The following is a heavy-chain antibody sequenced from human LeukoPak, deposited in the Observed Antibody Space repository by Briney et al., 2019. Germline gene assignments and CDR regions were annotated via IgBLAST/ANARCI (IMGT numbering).Heavy chain of an antibody. Sequence: PGGSLRLSCAASGFSFSSYGMHWVRQAPGKGLEWVAVIWYDGSKKYYADSVKGRFIISRDNSRNTLYLQMNSLRVEDTTVYYCARGKAVAGRSRFDPWGQGTLVTVSS. V-gene: IGHV3-33*01. CDR3: ARGKAVAGRSRFDP. D-gene: IGHD6-19*01. CDR2: IWYDGSKK. J-gene: IGHJ5*02. CDR1: GFSFSSYG.